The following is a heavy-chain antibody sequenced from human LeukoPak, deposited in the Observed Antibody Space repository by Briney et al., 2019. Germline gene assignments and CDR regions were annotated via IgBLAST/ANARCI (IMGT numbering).Heavy chain of an antibody. CDR2: ISSSGDST. CDR3: AKSRSGWYWGYFDY. V-gene: IGHV3-23*01. D-gene: IGHD6-19*01. CDR1: GFTFSSYA. Sequence: QPGGSLRLSCAASGFTFSSYAMSWVRQAPGKGLEWVSAISSSGDSTSYADSVKGRFTISRDNSKNTLYLQMNSLRAEDTALYYCAKSRSGWYWGYFDYWGQGTLVTVSS. J-gene: IGHJ4*02.